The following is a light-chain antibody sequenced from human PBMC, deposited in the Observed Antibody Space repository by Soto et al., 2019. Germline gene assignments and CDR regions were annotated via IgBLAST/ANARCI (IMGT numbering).Light chain of an antibody. CDR2: DAS. Sequence: DIQMTQSPSTLSASVGDRVTITCRASQSISSWFAWYHQKPGKAPKLLIYDASTLESGVPSRFSGSGSGTEFTLTISSLQPDDFATYYCQQYNSYSRTFGQGTKVDIK. CDR1: QSISSW. V-gene: IGKV1-5*01. CDR3: QQYNSYSRT. J-gene: IGKJ1*01.